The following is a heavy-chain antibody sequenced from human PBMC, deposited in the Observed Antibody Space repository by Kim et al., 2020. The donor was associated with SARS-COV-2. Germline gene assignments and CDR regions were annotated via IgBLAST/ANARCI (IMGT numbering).Heavy chain of an antibody. Sequence: GGSLRLSCAASGFTFSTYSMNWVRQAPGKGLEWVSYISSTSSAIYHAASVKGRFTISRDNAKNSLYLQMNSLRDEDTAVYYCARECSSRSFSYQYAMDVWGQGTTVTVSS. CDR2: ISSTSSAI. D-gene: IGHD2-2*01. V-gene: IGHV3-48*02. CDR1: GFTFSTYS. CDR3: ARECSSRSFSYQYAMDV. J-gene: IGHJ6*02.